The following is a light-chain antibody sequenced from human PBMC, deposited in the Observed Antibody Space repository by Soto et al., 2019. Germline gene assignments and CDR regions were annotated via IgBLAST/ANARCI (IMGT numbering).Light chain of an antibody. Sequence: DIQLTQSPSSLSASVGDRVTIACQSSQTTRNFVNWYQGKPGKPPKLLIYSSSTLQSGVPSRFSGSGSGTDFTLTINGLQPEDFASYWCHQSDNLPRTFGPGTKVDI. CDR1: QTTRNF. CDR3: HQSDNLPRT. J-gene: IGKJ1*01. V-gene: IGKV1-39*01. CDR2: SSS.